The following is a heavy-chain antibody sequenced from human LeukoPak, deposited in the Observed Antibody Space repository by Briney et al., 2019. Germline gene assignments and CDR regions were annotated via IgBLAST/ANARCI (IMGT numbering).Heavy chain of an antibody. CDR1: GFTFSSYG. D-gene: IGHD3-22*01. CDR2: IWHDGGKR. Sequence: GGSLTLSCAASGFTFSSYGMQWVRQAPGKGLEWVALIWHDGGKRYYADSVKGRFTISRDNSKNTLYLQMTTLRAEDTAVYYCARDADTSEFFSWLDLWGQGTLVTVSS. J-gene: IGHJ5*02. CDR3: ARDADTSEFFSWLDL. V-gene: IGHV3-33*08.